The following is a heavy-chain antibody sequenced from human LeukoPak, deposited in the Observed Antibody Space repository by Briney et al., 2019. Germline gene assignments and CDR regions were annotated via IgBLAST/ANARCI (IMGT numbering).Heavy chain of an antibody. Sequence: SETLSLTCSVSVGSVSSADFYRSWIRQHPGKGLEWIGHIHYSGRTYYNPSLKSRVAISLDTSKNQFSLKLGSVTAADTAVYYCARDRYSGYDWDFYYYGMDVWGKGTTVTASS. CDR2: IHYSGRT. D-gene: IGHD5-12*01. J-gene: IGHJ6*04. CDR1: VGSVSSADFY. V-gene: IGHV4-31*03. CDR3: ARDRYSGYDWDFYYYGMDV.